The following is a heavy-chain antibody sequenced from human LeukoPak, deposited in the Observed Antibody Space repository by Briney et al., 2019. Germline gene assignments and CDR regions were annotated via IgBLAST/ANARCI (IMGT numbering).Heavy chain of an antibody. CDR1: GFTFSSYA. J-gene: IGHJ4*02. CDR3: AKGVISRGATKLFFDY. D-gene: IGHD1-26*01. CDR2: ISGSGGST. Sequence: GGSLRLSCAASGFTFSSYAMSWVRQAPGKGLEWVSAISGSGGSTYYADSVKGRFTISRDNSKNTLYLQMNSLRAEDTAVYYCAKGVISRGATKLFFDYWGQGTLVTVSS. V-gene: IGHV3-23*01.